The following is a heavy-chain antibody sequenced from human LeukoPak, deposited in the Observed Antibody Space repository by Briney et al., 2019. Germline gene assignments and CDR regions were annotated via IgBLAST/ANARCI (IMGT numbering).Heavy chain of an antibody. CDR2: ISTIDGII. Sequence: GGSLRLSCVASGFTFSDYFMTWIRQPPGKPLECVSYISTIDGIIYYADSVKDRFTISRDNAKSSLFLQMNNLRPEDTAVYYCAKASWGMDVWGQGSSVIVS. J-gene: IGHJ6*02. CDR1: GFTFSDYF. CDR3: AKASWGMDV. V-gene: IGHV3-11*01.